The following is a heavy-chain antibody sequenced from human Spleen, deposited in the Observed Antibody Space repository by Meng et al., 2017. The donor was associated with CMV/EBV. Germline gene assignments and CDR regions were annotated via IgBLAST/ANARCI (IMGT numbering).Heavy chain of an antibody. V-gene: IGHV3-74*01. D-gene: IGHD5-12*01. CDR2: ITADGTIT. Sequence: GESLKISCVASGFSFSSYWMHWVRQGPGKGLVWVSRITADGTITSYADSVRGRFTISRDNAKNTLYLQMDSLRAEDTAMYYCARVDNGYDLPFDYWGQGTLVTVSS. CDR3: ARVDNGYDLPFDY. CDR1: GFSFSSYW. J-gene: IGHJ4*02.